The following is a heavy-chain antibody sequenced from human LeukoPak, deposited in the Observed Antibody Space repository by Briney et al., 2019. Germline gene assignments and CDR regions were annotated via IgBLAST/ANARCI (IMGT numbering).Heavy chain of an antibody. CDR2: IIPIFGTA. D-gene: IGHD4-11*01. J-gene: IGHJ4*02. V-gene: IGHV1-69*13. CDR1: GGTFSNYA. Sequence: GASVKVPCKASGGTFSNYAISWVRQAPGQGLEWMGGIIPIFGTANYAQKFQGRVTITADESTSTAYMELSSLRSEDTAVYYCAIATVATTRTWGYWGQGTLVTVSS. CDR3: AIATVATTRTWGY.